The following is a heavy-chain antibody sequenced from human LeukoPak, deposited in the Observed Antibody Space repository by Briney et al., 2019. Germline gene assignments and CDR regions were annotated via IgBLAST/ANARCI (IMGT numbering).Heavy chain of an antibody. V-gene: IGHV1-2*02. CDR3: ATLGVITIFGVITNDAFDI. J-gene: IGHJ3*02. Sequence: ASVKVSCKTSGYTFTGYYMHWVRKAPGQGLEWMGWINPNSGGTNYAQKFQGRVTMTRDTSISTAYMELTRLRSDDTAVYYCATLGVITIFGVITNDAFDIWGQGTMVTVSS. D-gene: IGHD3-3*01. CDR1: GYTFTGYY. CDR2: INPNSGGT.